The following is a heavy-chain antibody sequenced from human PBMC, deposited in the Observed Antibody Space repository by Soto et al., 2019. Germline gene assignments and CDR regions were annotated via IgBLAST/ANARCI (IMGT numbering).Heavy chain of an antibody. CDR1: GYTFSSYG. D-gene: IGHD3-9*01. CDR3: ARGQYFDSLSGLDY. J-gene: IGHJ4*02. CDR2: ISGYNGNR. Sequence: GASVKVSCKASGYTFSSYGISWVRQAPGQGLKWMGWISGYNGNRNYAQKFQGRVTMTTDTSTITAYMELRSLTSDDTAIYYCARGQYFDSLSGLDYWGQGTRVTVSS. V-gene: IGHV1-18*04.